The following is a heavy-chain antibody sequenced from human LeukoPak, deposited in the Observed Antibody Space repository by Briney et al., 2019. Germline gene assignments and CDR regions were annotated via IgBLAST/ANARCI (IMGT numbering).Heavy chain of an antibody. CDR1: GFTSSSYR. CDR2: ISSDGTTT. D-gene: IGHD6-6*01. J-gene: IGHJ4*02. V-gene: IGHV3-74*01. CDR3: ESGGWYSNSQLDY. Sequence: GGSLRLSCAASGFTSSSYRMHWVRQAPGKGLVCVSRISSDGTTTSYADSVKGRFTIFRDNAKNTLYLQMSSLGADVTAVYYVESGGWYSNSQLDYWGQGTLVTVSS.